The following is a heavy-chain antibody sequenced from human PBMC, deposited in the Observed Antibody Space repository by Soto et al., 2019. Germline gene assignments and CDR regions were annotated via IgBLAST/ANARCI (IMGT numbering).Heavy chain of an antibody. J-gene: IGHJ5*02. Sequence: PSETLSLTCTVSGGSISSGGYYWSWIRQHPGKGLEWIGYIYYSGSTYYNPSLKSRVTISVDTSKNQFSLKLSSVTAADTAVYYCARDRRIAAAGALYNWFDPWGQGTLVTVSS. V-gene: IGHV4-31*03. CDR2: IYYSGST. CDR3: ARDRRIAAAGALYNWFDP. CDR1: GGSISSGGYY. D-gene: IGHD6-13*01.